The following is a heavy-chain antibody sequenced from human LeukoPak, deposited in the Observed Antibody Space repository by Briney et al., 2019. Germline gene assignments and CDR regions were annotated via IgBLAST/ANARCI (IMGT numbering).Heavy chain of an antibody. J-gene: IGHJ6*03. CDR3: ARHSDYGDYGYMDV. Sequence: SETLSLTCTVSGGSISSSSYYWGWIRQPPGKGLKWIGSIYYSGSTYYNPSLKSRVTISVDTSKNQFSLKLSSVTAADTAVYYCARHSDYGDYGYMDVWGKGTTVTVSS. CDR1: GGSISSSSYY. D-gene: IGHD4-17*01. CDR2: IYYSGST. V-gene: IGHV4-39*01.